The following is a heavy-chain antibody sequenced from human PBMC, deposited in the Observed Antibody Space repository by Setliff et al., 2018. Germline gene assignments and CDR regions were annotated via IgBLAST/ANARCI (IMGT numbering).Heavy chain of an antibody. Sequence: GGSLRLSCEASGFTFSSYSMNWVRQAPGKGLEWVAHISYSSGSISYADSVKGRFTISRDNAKNSLYLQMNSLRAEDTAVYYCASGHRYGYLFEYWGQGTLVTVSS. D-gene: IGHD5-18*01. V-gene: IGHV3-48*01. CDR2: ISYSSGSI. CDR1: GFTFSSYS. CDR3: ASGHRYGYLFEY. J-gene: IGHJ4*02.